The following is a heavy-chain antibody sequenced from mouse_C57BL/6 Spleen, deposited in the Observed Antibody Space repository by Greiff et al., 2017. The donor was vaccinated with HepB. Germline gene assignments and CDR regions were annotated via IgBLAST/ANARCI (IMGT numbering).Heavy chain of an antibody. Sequence: DVKLVESGGDLVKPGGSLKLSCAASGFTFSSYGMSWVRQTPDKRLEWVATISSSGSYTYYPDSVKGRFTISRDNAKNTLYLQMSSLKSEDTAMYYCARHEDYGSSFDYWGQGTTLTVSS. V-gene: IGHV5-6*02. CDR2: ISSSGSYT. CDR1: GFTFSSYG. D-gene: IGHD1-1*01. CDR3: ARHEDYGSSFDY. J-gene: IGHJ2*01.